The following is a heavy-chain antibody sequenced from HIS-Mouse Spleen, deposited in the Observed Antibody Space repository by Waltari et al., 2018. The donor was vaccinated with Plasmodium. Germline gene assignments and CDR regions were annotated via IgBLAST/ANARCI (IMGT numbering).Heavy chain of an antibody. Sequence: QLQLQESGPGLVKPSETLSLTCTVSGGSISSSSYYWGWIRQPPGQGLEWIGSIYYSGSTYYKPSLKSRVTISVDTSKNQFSLKLSSVTAADTAVYYCARDRITGTSYFDYWGQGTLVTVSS. J-gene: IGHJ4*02. CDR2: IYYSGST. CDR1: GGSISSSSYY. D-gene: IGHD1-7*01. V-gene: IGHV4-39*07. CDR3: ARDRITGTSYFDY.